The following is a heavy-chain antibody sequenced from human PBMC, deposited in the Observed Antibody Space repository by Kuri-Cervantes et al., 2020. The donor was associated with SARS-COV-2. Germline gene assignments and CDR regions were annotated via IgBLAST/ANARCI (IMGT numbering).Heavy chain of an antibody. V-gene: IGHV4-38-2*02. D-gene: IGHD6-13*01. CDR2: FYHSEGT. J-gene: IGHJ1*01. CDR1: GYSISSGYY. Sequence: SETLSLTCTVSGYSISSGYYWGWIRQPPGKGLEWIASFYHSEGTSYNPSLKSRLTMSVDTSKNQFSLRLSSVTAADTAVYYCARALYSIPHAFQHWGQGTLVTVSS. CDR3: ARALYSIPHAFQH.